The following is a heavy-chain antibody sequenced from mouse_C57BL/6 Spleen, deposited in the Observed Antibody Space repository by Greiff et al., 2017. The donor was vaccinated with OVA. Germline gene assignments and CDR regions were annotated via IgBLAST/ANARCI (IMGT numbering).Heavy chain of an antibody. CDR2: IDPENGDT. CDR1: GFNIKDDY. CDR3: TTPTVVPHWYFDV. V-gene: IGHV14-4*01. Sequence: EVQLQESGAELVRPGASVKLSCTASGFNIKDDYMHWVKQRPEQGLEWIGWIDPENGDTEYASKFQGKATITADTSSNTAYLQLSSLTSEDTAVYYCTTPTVVPHWYFDVWGTGTTVTVSS. D-gene: IGHD1-1*01. J-gene: IGHJ1*03.